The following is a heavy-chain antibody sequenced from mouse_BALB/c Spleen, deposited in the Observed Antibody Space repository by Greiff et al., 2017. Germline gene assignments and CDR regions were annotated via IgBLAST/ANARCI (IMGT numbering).Heavy chain of an antibody. J-gene: IGHJ1*01. CDR2: ISNGGGST. V-gene: IGHV5-12-2*01. Sequence: EVKVVESGGGLVQPGGSLKLSCAASGFTFSSYTMSWVRQTPEKRLEWVAYISNGGGSTYYPDTVKGRFTISRDNAKNTLYLQMSSLKSEDTAMYYCARGGSSYWYFDVGGAGTTVTVSS. CDR1: GFTFSSYT. D-gene: IGHD1-1*01. CDR3: ARGGSSYWYFDV.